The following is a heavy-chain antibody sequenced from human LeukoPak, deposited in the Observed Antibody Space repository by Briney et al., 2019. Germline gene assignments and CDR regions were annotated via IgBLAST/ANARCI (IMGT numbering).Heavy chain of an antibody. D-gene: IGHD2-2*01. Sequence: ASVKVSCKASGYTFTSYDINWVRQATGQGLEWMGWMNPNSGNTGYAQKFQGRVTITTDESTSTAYMELSSLRSEDTAVYYCARAPGYCSSTSCYPSDYWGQGTLVTVSS. CDR1: GYTFTSYD. CDR3: ARAPGYCSSTSCYPSDY. J-gene: IGHJ4*02. CDR2: MNPNSGNT. V-gene: IGHV1-8*01.